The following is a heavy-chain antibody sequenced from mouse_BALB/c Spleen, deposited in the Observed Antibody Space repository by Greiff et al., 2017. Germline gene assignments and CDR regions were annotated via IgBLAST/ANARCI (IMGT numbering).Heavy chain of an antibody. J-gene: IGHJ3*01. CDR3: TRDSFAY. CDR1: GFTFSSYT. CDR2: ISSGGSYT. Sequence: DVMLVESGGGLVKPGGSLKLSCAASGFTFSSYTMSWVRQTPEKRLEWVATISSGGSYTYYPDSVKGRFTISRDNAKNTLYLQMSSLKSEDTAMYYCTRDSFAYWGQGTLVTVSA. V-gene: IGHV5-6-4*01.